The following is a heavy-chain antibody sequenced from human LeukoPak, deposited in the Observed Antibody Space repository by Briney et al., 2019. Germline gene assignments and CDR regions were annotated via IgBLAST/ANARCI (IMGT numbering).Heavy chain of an antibody. D-gene: IGHD5-12*01. CDR3: AKGLLPTWHNWFDS. J-gene: IGHJ5*01. CDR2: ISRSGDAS. Sequence: PGGSLRLSCSASGFTFDSYAMGWVRQAPGMGLEWVSSISRSGDASFYAASVRGRFSISRDNSKNTLYLQMGSLGADDTALYYCAKGLLPTWHNWFDSWGQGTLVTVSS. CDR1: GFTFDSYA. V-gene: IGHV3-23*01.